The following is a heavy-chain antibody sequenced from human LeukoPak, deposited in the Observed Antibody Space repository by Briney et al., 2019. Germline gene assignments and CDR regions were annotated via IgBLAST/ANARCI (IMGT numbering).Heavy chain of an antibody. CDR3: ARDLTAYYDYVWGSYRFPDY. J-gene: IGHJ4*02. CDR2: INPSGGST. V-gene: IGHV1-46*01. Sequence: ASVKVSCKASGYTFTSYYMHWVRQAPGQGLEWMGIINPSGGSTSYAQKFQGRVTMTRDTSTSTVYMELSSLRFEDTAVYYCARDLTAYYDYVWGSYRFPDYWGQGTLVTVSS. D-gene: IGHD3-16*02. CDR1: GYTFTSYY.